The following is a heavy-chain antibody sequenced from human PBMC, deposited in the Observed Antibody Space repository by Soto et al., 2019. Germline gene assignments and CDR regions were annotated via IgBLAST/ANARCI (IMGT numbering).Heavy chain of an antibody. CDR1: GGSISSGDYY. D-gene: IGHD3-3*01. V-gene: IGHV4-39*07. J-gene: IGHJ6*02. CDR2: INHSGST. CDR3: ARGRFWSGYSSYYYYYYCMDV. Sequence: SETLSLTCTVSGGSISSGDYYWSWIRQPPGKGLEWIGEINHSGSTNYNPSLKSRVTISVDTSKNQFSLKLSSVTAADTAVYYCARGRFWSGYSSYYYYYYCMDVWGQGTTVTVSS.